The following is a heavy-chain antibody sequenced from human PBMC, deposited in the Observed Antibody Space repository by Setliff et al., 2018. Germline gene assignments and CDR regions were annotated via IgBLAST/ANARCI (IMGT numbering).Heavy chain of an antibody. CDR2: VIPLLETT. J-gene: IGHJ5*02. D-gene: IGHD2-2*01. CDR3: ARDTRDRTSCQRLSGDGS. CDR1: GDTFSTYA. V-gene: IGHV1-69*06. Sequence: SVKVSCKASGDTFSTYALSWVRQAPGQGLEWMGGVIPLLETTKYAQKLQGRVTITADKSTSTGYMELSSLRSEDTAVYYCARDTRDRTSCQRLSGDGSWGQGTLVTVSS.